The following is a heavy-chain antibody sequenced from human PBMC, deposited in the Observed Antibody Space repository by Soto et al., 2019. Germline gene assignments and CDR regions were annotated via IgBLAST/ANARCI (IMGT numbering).Heavy chain of an antibody. CDR1: GFTFSSYA. CDR2: ISGSGGST. CDR3: AKDLPTHYDILTGPNY. Sequence: HPGGSLRLSCAASGFTFSSYAMSWVRQAPGKGLEWVSAISGSGGSTYYADSVKGRFTISRDNSKNTLYLQMNSLRAEDTAVYYCAKDLPTHYDILTGPNYWGQGTLVTVSS. J-gene: IGHJ4*02. D-gene: IGHD3-9*01. V-gene: IGHV3-23*01.